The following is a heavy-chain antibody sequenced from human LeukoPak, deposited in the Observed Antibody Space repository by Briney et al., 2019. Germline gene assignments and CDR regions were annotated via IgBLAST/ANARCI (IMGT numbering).Heavy chain of an antibody. J-gene: IGHJ4*02. Sequence: GGSLRLSCAAPGFTFSTYWMSWVRQAPGKGLEWVANIKYDGSDKYYVDSVKGRFTISRDNAKNSLYLQMNSLRAEDTAVYYCARDFSVVTVDYWGQGTLVTVSS. CDR2: IKYDGSDK. D-gene: IGHD2-21*02. CDR3: ARDFSVVTVDY. V-gene: IGHV3-7*05. CDR1: GFTFSTYW.